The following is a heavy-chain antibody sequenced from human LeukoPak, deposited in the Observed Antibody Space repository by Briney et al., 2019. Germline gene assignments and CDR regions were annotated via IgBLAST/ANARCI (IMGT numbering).Heavy chain of an antibody. J-gene: IGHJ6*02. CDR2: ISGSGGST. Sequence: GGSLRLSCAASGFTFSSYAMSWVRQAPGKGLEWVSAISGSGGSTYYADSVKGRFTISRDNSKNTLYLQMNSLRAEDTAVYYCAKDYDFWSGYPSYYYGMDVWGQGTTVTVSS. D-gene: IGHD3-3*01. V-gene: IGHV3-23*01. CDR3: AKDYDFWSGYPSYYYGMDV. CDR1: GFTFSSYA.